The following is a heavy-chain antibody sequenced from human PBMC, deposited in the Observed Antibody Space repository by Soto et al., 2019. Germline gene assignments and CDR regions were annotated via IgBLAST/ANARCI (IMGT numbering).Heavy chain of an antibody. D-gene: IGHD1-26*01. Sequence: QVQLQQWGAGLLKPSETLSLTCAVYGGSFSGYYWSWIRQPPGKGLEWIAEVNHSGSTNYNPSLRSRVTISIDTSKSQFSLKLTSLTAADTAVYYCSGTPGDAFDLWGQGTLVAVSS. J-gene: IGHJ3*01. CDR2: VNHSGST. V-gene: IGHV4-34*01. CDR3: SGTPGDAFDL. CDR1: GGSFSGYY.